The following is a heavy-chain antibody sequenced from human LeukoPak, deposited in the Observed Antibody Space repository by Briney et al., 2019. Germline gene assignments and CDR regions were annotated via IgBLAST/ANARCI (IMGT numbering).Heavy chain of an antibody. J-gene: IGHJ3*02. Sequence: QSGGSLRLSCAASGLTFSSYAMHWVRQAPGKGLEYVSAISSNVGSTYYANSVKGRFTISRDNSKNTLYLQMGSLRAEDMAVYYCARGSGLVDIWGQGTMVTVSS. CDR3: ARGSGLVDI. CDR1: GLTFSSYA. CDR2: ISSNVGST. D-gene: IGHD3-10*01. V-gene: IGHV3-64*01.